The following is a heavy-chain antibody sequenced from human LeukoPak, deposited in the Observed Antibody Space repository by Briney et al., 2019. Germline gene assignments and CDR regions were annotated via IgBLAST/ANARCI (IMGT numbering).Heavy chain of an antibody. CDR3: AKDGHPEKYCGGDCYSSFDY. D-gene: IGHD2-21*02. CDR1: GFTFSSYA. CDR2: ISGSGGST. J-gene: IGHJ4*02. Sequence: GGSLRLSCAASGFTFSSYAMTWVRQAPGKGLEWVSAISGSGGSTYYADSVKGRFTISRDNSKNTLYLQMNSLRAEDTAVYYCAKDGHPEKYCGGDCYSSFDYWGQGTLVTVSS. V-gene: IGHV3-23*01.